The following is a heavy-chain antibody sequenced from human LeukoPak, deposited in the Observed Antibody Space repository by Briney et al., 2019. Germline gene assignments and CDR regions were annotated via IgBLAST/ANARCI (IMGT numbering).Heavy chain of an antibody. D-gene: IGHD3-3*01. CDR2: ISSSGSTI. J-gene: IGHJ5*02. CDR1: GFTFSDYY. CDR3: ARDSRYDFWSGFEYNWFDP. V-gene: IGHV3-11*04. Sequence: PGGSLRLSCAASGFTFSDYYMSWIRQAPVKGLERVSYISSSGSTIYYADSVKGRFTISRDNAKNSLYLQMNSLRAEDTAVYYCARDSRYDFWSGFEYNWFDPWGQGTLVTVSS.